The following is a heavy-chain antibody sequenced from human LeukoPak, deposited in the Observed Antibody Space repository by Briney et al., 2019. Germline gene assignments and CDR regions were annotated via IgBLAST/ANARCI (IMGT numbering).Heavy chain of an antibody. CDR2: INPNSGDT. D-gene: IGHD1-26*01. Sequence: ASVKVSCQAAGYTFSSYYMHWVRQAPGQGLEWMGWINPNSGDTNYAQQFQGRVTMTRDTSISTAYMELSRLTSDDTAVYYCARVGGSYKPDFDYWGQGTLVTVSS. CDR3: ARVGGSYKPDFDY. CDR1: GYTFSSYY. J-gene: IGHJ4*02. V-gene: IGHV1-2*02.